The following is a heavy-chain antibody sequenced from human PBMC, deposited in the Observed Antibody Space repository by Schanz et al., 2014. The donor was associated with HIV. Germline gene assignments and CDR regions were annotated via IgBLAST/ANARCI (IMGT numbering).Heavy chain of an antibody. CDR1: GGSFNGHY. D-gene: IGHD6-13*01. J-gene: IGHJ6*02. CDR3: ARVGRAAAGFIYYYGMDV. CDR2: IYQSGGT. V-gene: IGHV4-34*02. Sequence: QVQVQQWGAGLLKPSETLTLTCVVYGGSFNGHYWTWIRQPPGKGLEWIGEIYQSGGTDYSPSFKSRVTISVDTSKNQFSLKLSSVTAADTAVYYCARVGRAAAGFIYYYGMDVWGQGTTVTVSS.